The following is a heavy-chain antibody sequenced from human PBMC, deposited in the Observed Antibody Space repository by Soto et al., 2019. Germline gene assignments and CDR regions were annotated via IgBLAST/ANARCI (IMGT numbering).Heavy chain of an antibody. CDR3: ARDGGYCSSTSCYAPFDD. V-gene: IGHV1-3*01. CDR2: INAGNGNT. Sequence: ASVKVSCKASGYTFTSYAMHWVRQAPGQRLEWMGWINAGNGNTKYSQKFQGRVTITRDTSTSTAYMELRSLRSDDTAVYYCARDGGYCSSTSCYAPFDDWGQGTLVTVAS. CDR1: GYTFTSYA. J-gene: IGHJ4*02. D-gene: IGHD2-2*01.